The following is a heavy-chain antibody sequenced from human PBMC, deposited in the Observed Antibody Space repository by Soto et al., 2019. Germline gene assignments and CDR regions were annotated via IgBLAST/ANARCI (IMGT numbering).Heavy chain of an antibody. D-gene: IGHD6-13*01. CDR1: GFTFSNYW. V-gene: IGHV3-74*01. CDR2: ISNDGSTT. J-gene: IGHJ4*02. CDR3: AREEGISSWSPFDY. Sequence: VQLVESGGGLVQPGGSLRLSCAASGFTFSNYWMHWVRQAPGKGLVWVSRISNDGSTTNYADSVRGRFTISRANAKNTLYLQMTGLRAEDTAVYYCAREEGISSWSPFDYWGQGTLVTVSS.